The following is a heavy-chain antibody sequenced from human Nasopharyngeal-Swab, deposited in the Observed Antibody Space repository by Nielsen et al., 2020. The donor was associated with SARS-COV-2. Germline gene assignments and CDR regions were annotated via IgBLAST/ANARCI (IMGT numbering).Heavy chain of an antibody. CDR1: GYTLTELS. CDR2: FDPEDGET. J-gene: IGHJ6*02. D-gene: IGHD3-3*01. CDR3: ATDRVRFLDFGYYYYGMDV. V-gene: IGHV1-24*01. Sequence: ASVKVSCKVSGYTLTELSMHWVRQAPGKGLEWMGGFDPEDGETIYAQKFQGRVTMTEDTSTDTAYMELSSLRSEDTAVYYCATDRVRFLDFGYYYYGMDVWGQGTTVPSP.